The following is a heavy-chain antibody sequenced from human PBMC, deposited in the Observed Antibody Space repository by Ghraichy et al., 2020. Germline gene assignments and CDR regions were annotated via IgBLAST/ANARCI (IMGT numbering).Heavy chain of an antibody. J-gene: IGHJ4*02. D-gene: IGHD6-13*01. V-gene: IGHV3-66*02. Sequence: AGSLRLSCAASGFTVSGHYMAWVRQGPGKGLEWVSVIYTDDRTFYGDSVKGRFTISRDNSKNTLCLQLDNLRPEDTAVYYCARGGISSSIFYYWGQGTLVTVSS. CDR2: IYTDDRT. CDR3: ARGGISSSIFYY. CDR1: GFTVSGHY.